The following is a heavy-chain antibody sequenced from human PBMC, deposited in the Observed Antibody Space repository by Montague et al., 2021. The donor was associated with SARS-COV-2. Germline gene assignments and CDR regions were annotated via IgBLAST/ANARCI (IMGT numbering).Heavy chain of an antibody. CDR2: ISSSSSYI. J-gene: IGHJ4*02. V-gene: IGHV3-21*01. CDR1: GFTFSSYS. CDR3: ARDLGYDYVWGSYRHLDN. Sequence: SLRLSWAASGFTFSSYSMNWVRQAPGKGLEWVSSISSSSSYIYYADSVKGRFTISRDNAKNSLYLQMNSLRAEDTAVYYCARDLGYDYVWGSYRHLDNWGQGTLVTVSS. D-gene: IGHD3-16*02.